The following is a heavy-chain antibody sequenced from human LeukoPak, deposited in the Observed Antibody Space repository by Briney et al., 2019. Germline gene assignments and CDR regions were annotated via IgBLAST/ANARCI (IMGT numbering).Heavy chain of an antibody. J-gene: IGHJ4*02. CDR3: ARGGRYSYASFDY. CDR1: GFTFSSYW. CDR2: INSDGSST. V-gene: IGHV3-74*01. Sequence: GGSLRLSCAASGFTFSSYWMHWVRQAPGKGLVWVSRINSDGSSTSYADSVKGRFTISRDDAKNTLYLQMNSLRAEDTAVYYCARGGRYSYASFDYWGQGTLVAVSS. D-gene: IGHD5-18*01.